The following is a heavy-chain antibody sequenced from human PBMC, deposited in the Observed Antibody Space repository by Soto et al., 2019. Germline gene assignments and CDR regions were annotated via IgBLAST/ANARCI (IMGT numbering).Heavy chain of an antibody. CDR1: GGTCSSYA. D-gene: IGHD2-2*01. V-gene: IGHV1-69*06. J-gene: IGHJ6*02. CDR3: AEGTVPAAIDYYYYGMDV. Sequence: SVKVSCKASGGTCSSYAISWVRQAPGQGLEWMGGIIPIFGTANYAQKFQGRVTITADKSTSTAYMELSSLRSEDTAVYYCAEGTVPAAIDYYYYGMDVWGQGTTVTVSS. CDR2: IIPIFGTA.